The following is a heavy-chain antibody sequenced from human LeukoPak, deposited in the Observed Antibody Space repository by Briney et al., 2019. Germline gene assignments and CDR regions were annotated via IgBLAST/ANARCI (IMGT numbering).Heavy chain of an antibody. CDR2: ISNEGSNK. V-gene: IGHV3-30*04. Sequence: GGSLRLSCAASRFIFSIYAMHWVRQAPGKGLEWVAVISNEGSNKDYADSVKGRFTISRDNSKNTLYLQMNSLRAEDTAVYYCAKGSGGGIAAAGNDYWGQGTLVTVSS. J-gene: IGHJ4*02. CDR3: AKGSGGGIAAAGNDY. CDR1: RFIFSIYA. D-gene: IGHD6-13*01.